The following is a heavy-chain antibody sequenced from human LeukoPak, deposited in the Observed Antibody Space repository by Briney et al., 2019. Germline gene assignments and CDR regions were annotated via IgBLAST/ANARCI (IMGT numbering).Heavy chain of an antibody. D-gene: IGHD3-10*01. CDR2: ISYDGSNK. CDR1: GFTFSSYA. V-gene: IGHV3-30-3*01. CDR3: ARDGYYGSGSYLYYFDY. J-gene: IGHJ4*02. Sequence: GGSLRLSCAASGFTFSSYAMHWVRQAPGKGLEWVAVISYDGSNKYYADSVKGRFTISRDNSKNTLYLQMNSLRAEDTAVYYCARDGYYGSGSYLYYFDYWAREPWSPSPQ.